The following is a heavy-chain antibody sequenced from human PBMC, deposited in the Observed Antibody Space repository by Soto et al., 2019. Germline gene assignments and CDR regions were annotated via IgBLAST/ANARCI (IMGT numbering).Heavy chain of an antibody. D-gene: IGHD6-19*01. CDR2: IWYDGSNK. V-gene: IGHV3-33*01. CDR3: ARNQMSIAVAGTDY. CDR1: GFTFSSYG. J-gene: IGHJ4*02. Sequence: QVQLVESGGGVVQPGRSLRLSCAASGFTFSSYGMHWVSQAPGKGLEWVAVIWYDGSNKYYADSVKGRFTISRDNSKNTLYLQMNSLRAEDTAVYYCARNQMSIAVAGTDYWGQGTLVTVSS.